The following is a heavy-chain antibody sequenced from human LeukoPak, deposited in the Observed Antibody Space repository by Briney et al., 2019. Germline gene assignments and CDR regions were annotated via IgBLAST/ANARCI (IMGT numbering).Heavy chain of an antibody. CDR1: GYTFIGYY. Sequence: ASVKVSCKASGYTFIGYYMHWVRQAPGQGPEWMGWINPNSGGTNYAQKFQDRVTMTRDTSISTAYMELSRLRSDDTAMYFCARAYTGFEAFDYWGQGTLITVSS. V-gene: IGHV1-2*02. D-gene: IGHD5-12*01. CDR2: INPNSGGT. J-gene: IGHJ4*02. CDR3: ARAYTGFEAFDY.